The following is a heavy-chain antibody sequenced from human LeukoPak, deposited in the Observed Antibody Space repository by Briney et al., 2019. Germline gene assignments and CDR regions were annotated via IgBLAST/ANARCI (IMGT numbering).Heavy chain of an antibody. D-gene: IGHD6-19*01. CDR2: IFGSGGST. V-gene: IGHV3-23*01. Sequence: GGSLRLSRAASGFTFSSYAMYWVRQAPGKGLEWVSGIFGSGGSTHYADSVKGRFTISRDNSKNTVYLQMNSLRAEDTAVYYCAKTTTGYSSGRFPGWPVDYWGQGTLVTVSS. J-gene: IGHJ4*02. CDR3: AKTTTGYSSGRFPGWPVDY. CDR1: GFTFSSYA.